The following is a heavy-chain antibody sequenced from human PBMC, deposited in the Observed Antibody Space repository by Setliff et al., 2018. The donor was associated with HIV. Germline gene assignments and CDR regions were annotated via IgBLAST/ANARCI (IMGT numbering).Heavy chain of an antibody. CDR2: FYPGTGCT. V-gene: IGHV1-3*01. J-gene: IGHJ4*02. D-gene: IGHD3-16*01. CDR3: ARAAPGGGNDYFGY. Sequence: ASVKVSCKTSGYTFNDFVIHWVRQAPGQRPEYMGWFYPGTGCTVYSPRFQGRLTFSRDTSETTAHVEVNILTSEDTAVYYCARAAPGGGNDYFGYWGQGALVTVSS. CDR1: GYTFNDFV.